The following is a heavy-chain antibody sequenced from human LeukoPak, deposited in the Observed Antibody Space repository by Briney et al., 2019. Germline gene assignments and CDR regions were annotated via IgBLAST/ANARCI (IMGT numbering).Heavy chain of an antibody. D-gene: IGHD6-19*01. CDR3: ATRFHSSGWYSAFDY. J-gene: IGHJ4*02. Sequence: PGGSLRLSCAASGFTFSSYAMSWVRQAPGKGLEWVSAISGSGGSTYYADSVKGRFTISRDNSKNTLYLQMNSLRAEDTAVYYCATRFHSSGWYSAFDYWGQGTLVTVSS. V-gene: IGHV3-23*01. CDR1: GFTFSSYA. CDR2: ISGSGGST.